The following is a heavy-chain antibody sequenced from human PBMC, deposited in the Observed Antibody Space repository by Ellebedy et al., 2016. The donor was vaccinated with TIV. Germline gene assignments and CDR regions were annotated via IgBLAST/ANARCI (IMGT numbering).Heavy chain of an antibody. J-gene: IGHJ4*02. D-gene: IGHD3-9*01. V-gene: IGHV4-39*02. CDR2: VYYSGSP. CDR1: GGSVSSTRYY. CDR3: ARIDSWQPIDD. Sequence: MPSETLSLTCSVSGGSVSSTRYYWAWIRQPPGKGLEYIGSVYYSGSPYYSPSFKSRVTLSADTSKNHFSLNLRTVTAADTAVYYCARIDSWQPIDDWGQGILVTVSS.